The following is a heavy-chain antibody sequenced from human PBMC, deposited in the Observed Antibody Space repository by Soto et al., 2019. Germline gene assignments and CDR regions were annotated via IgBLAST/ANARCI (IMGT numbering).Heavy chain of an antibody. CDR1: GGSISSSSYY. CDR2: IYYSGST. Sequence: SETLSLTCTVSGGSISSSSYYWGWIRQPPGKGLEWIGSIYYSGSTYYNPSLKSRVTISVDTSKNQFSLKLSSVTAADTAVYYCATRQIRGYCSGGSCYPPYFDYWGQGTLVTVSS. J-gene: IGHJ4*02. CDR3: ATRQIRGYCSGGSCYPPYFDY. D-gene: IGHD2-15*01. V-gene: IGHV4-39*01.